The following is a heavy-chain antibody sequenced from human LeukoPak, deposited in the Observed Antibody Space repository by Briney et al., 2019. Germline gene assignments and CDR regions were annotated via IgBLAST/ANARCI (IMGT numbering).Heavy chain of an antibody. V-gene: IGHV3-7*03. J-gene: IGHJ4*02. CDR2: IKQDGSEK. CDR3: ARDDYSSSDY. D-gene: IGHD6-6*01. Sequence: PGGSLRLSFAASGFTFSRYWMSWVRQAPGKGLEWVANIKQDGSEKYYVDSVKGRFTISRDNAKNSLYLQMNSLRAEDTAVYYCARDDYSSSDYWGQGTLVTVSS. CDR1: GFTFSRYW.